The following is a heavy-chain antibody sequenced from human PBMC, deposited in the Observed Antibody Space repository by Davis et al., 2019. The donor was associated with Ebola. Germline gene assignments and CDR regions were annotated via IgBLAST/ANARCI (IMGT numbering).Heavy chain of an antibody. CDR2: ISSSSSYI. D-gene: IGHD2/OR15-2a*01. Sequence: GESLKISCAASGFTFSSHSMNWVRQAPGKGLEWVSSISSSSSYIYYADSVKGRFTISRDNAKNSLYLQMNSLRAEDTAVYYCARDLDCDTWGQGTLVTVSS. V-gene: IGHV3-21*01. J-gene: IGHJ4*02. CDR3: ARDLDCDT. CDR1: GFTFSSHS.